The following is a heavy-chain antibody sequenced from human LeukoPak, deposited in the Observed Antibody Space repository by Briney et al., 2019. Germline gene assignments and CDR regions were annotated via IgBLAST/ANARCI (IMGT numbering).Heavy chain of an antibody. Sequence: ASVKVSCKASGYTFTGYYMHWVRQAPGQGLEWMGWINPNSGGTNYAQKFQGRVTMTRDTSISTAYMELSRLRSDDTAVYYCAKHWGYCSSTSCPPREPPPPPDYWGQGTLVTVSS. J-gene: IGHJ4*02. V-gene: IGHV1-2*02. CDR3: AKHWGYCSSTSCPPREPPPPPDY. CDR2: INPNSGGT. CDR1: GYTFTGYY. D-gene: IGHD2-2*01.